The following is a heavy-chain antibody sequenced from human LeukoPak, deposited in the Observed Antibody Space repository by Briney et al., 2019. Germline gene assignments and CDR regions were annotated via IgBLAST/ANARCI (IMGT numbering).Heavy chain of an antibody. D-gene: IGHD6-19*01. Sequence: SVKVSCKASGYTFTSYDINWVRQATGQGLEWMGGIIPIFGTANYAQKFQGRVTITADESTSTAYMELSSLRSEDTAVYYCARDLRQYSSGWLYGYWGQGTLVTVSS. V-gene: IGHV1-69*13. CDR2: IIPIFGTA. CDR3: ARDLRQYSSGWLYGY. CDR1: GYTFTSYD. J-gene: IGHJ4*02.